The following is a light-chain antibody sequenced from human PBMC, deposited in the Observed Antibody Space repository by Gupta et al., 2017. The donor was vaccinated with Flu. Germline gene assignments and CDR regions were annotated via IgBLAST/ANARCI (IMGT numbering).Light chain of an antibody. J-gene: IGKJ3*01. Sequence: DFVLTESPASLPLSLGERATINCKSSQSVLHTSKNKNYLAWYQQRPGQPPKWLIYWASTRESGVPDRFSGSGSETDFTLTIDSLRAEDVAIYFCQQDYGTPFTFGPGTKVQIK. CDR2: WAS. CDR3: QQDYGTPFT. CDR1: QSVLHTSKNKNY. V-gene: IGKV4-1*01.